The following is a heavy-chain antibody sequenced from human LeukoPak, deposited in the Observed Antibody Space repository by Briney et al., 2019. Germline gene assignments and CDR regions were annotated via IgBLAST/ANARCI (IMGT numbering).Heavy chain of an antibody. V-gene: IGHV3-21*01. Sequence: GGSLRLSCAASGFTFSSYNMNWVRQAPGKGLEWVSCISSSSIYIYYADSVKGRFTISRDNAKNSLYLQMNSLRAEDTAVHYCARDLWSPVDFWGQGTLVTVSS. D-gene: IGHD2-21*01. CDR1: GFTFSSYN. J-gene: IGHJ4*02. CDR3: ARDLWSPVDF. CDR2: ISSSSIYI.